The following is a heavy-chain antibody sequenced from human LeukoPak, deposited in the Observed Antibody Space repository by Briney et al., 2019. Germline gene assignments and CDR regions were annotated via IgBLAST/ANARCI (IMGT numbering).Heavy chain of an antibody. J-gene: IGHJ3*02. CDR1: GGSISSYY. CDR2: IYYSGST. D-gene: IGHD3-16*02. Sequence: PSETLSLTCTVSGGSISSYYWSWIRQPPGKGLEWIGYIYYSGSTNYNPSLKSRVTISVDTSKNQFSLKLSSVTAADTAVYYCARDRYDYVWGSYPSHGYALDIWGQGTMVTVSS. CDR3: ARDRYDYVWGSYPSHGYALDI. V-gene: IGHV4-59*01.